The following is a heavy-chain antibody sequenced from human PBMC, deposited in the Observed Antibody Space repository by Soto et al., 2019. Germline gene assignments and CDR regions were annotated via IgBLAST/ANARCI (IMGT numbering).Heavy chain of an antibody. V-gene: IGHV3-48*01. D-gene: IGHD5-12*01. CDR1: GFTFSSYS. J-gene: IGHJ4*02. CDR2: ISSSSSTI. CDR3: ARSGGYDLVMDFDY. Sequence: GSLRLSCAASGFTFSSYSMNWVRQAPGKGLEWVSYISSSSSTIYYADSVKGRFTISRDNAKNSLYLQMNSLRAEDTAVYYCARSGGYDLVMDFDYWGQGTLVTVSS.